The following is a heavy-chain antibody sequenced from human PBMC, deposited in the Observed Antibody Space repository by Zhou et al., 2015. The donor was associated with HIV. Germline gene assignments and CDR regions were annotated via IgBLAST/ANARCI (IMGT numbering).Heavy chain of an antibody. J-gene: IGHJ5*02. CDR1: GYTFTNYG. CDR3: ARRGVGAVAGTNRWFDP. D-gene: IGHD6-19*01. Sequence: QVQLVQSGAEVKKPGASVRVSCKASGYTFTNYGISWVRQAPGQGLEWMGWISAYNGNTNFAQKLQGRVTMTTDTSTSTAYMELSSLRSEDTAVYYCARRGVGAVAGTNRWFDPWGQGTLVTVSS. V-gene: IGHV1-18*01. CDR2: ISAYNGNT.